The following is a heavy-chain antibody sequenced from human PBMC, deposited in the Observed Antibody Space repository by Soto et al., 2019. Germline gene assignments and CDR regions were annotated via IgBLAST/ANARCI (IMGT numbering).Heavy chain of an antibody. D-gene: IGHD3-10*02. Sequence: GGSLRLSCAASGFTFSSYSMNWVRQAPGKGLEWVSSISSSSSYIYYADSVKGRFTISRDNAKNSLYLQMNSLRAEDTAVYYCARDRSRCSGSYFYYYMDVWGKGTTVTVSS. CDR2: ISSSSSYI. V-gene: IGHV3-21*01. CDR1: GFTFSSYS. J-gene: IGHJ6*03. CDR3: ARDRSRCSGSYFYYYMDV.